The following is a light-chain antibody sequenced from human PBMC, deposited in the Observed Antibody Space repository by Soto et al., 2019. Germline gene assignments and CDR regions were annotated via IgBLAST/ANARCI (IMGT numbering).Light chain of an antibody. V-gene: IGKV1-39*01. Sequence: IQIPQSPSTLSGSVGDRVTITCRASQSISSWLAWYQQTKGKAPKLLIYAASSLQSGVPSRFSGSGSETDFTLTISSLQPEDFSTYSCQQSYSTPWTFGQGTKVDIK. CDR1: QSISSW. J-gene: IGKJ1*01. CDR2: AAS. CDR3: QQSYSTPWT.